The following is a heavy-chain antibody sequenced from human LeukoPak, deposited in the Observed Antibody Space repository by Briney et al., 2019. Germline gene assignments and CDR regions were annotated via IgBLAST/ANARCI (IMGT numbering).Heavy chain of an antibody. D-gene: IGHD6-19*01. CDR1: GFTFSSYS. V-gene: IGHV3-21*01. CDR2: ISSSSSYI. J-gene: IGHJ6*03. Sequence: TGGSLRLSCAASGFTFSSYSMNWVRQAPGKGLEWVSSISSSSSYIYYADSVKGRFTISRDNAKNSLYLQMNSLRAEDTAVYYCARVVSVAWSERRPGYYYIDVWGKGTTVTVSS. CDR3: ARVVSVAWSERRPGYYYIDV.